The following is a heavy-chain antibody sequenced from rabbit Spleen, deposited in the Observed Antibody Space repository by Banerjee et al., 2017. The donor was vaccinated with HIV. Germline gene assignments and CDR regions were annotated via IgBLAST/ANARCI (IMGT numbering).Heavy chain of an antibody. CDR3: ARDLTDVIGWNFGW. D-gene: IGHD4-1*01. Sequence: QSLEESGGDLVKPGASLTLTCTASGFSFSSTYYMCWVRQAPGKGLEWIACIYTGDGTTYYASWAKGRFTISKTSSTTVTLQMTSLTVADTATYFCARDLTDVIGWNFGWWGPGTLVTVS. J-gene: IGHJ6*01. CDR2: IYTGDGTT. V-gene: IGHV1S40*01. CDR1: GFSFSSTYY.